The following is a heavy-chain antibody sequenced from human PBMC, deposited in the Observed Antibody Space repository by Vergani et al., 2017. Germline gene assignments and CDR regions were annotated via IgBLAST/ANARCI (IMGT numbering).Heavy chain of an antibody. J-gene: IGHJ4*02. D-gene: IGHD3-10*01. Sequence: QITLKESGPTLVKPTQTLTLTCTFSGFSLSTSGVGVGWIRQPPGKALEWLALIYWNDDKRYSPSLKSRLTITKDTSKNQVVLTMTNMDPVDTATYYCARTTYYYGSGSYDYWGQGTLVTVSS. CDR1: GFSLSTSGVG. V-gene: IGHV2-5*01. CDR3: ARTTYYYGSGSYDY. CDR2: IYWNDDK.